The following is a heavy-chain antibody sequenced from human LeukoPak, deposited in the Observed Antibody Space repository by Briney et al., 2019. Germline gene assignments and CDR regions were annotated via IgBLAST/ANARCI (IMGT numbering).Heavy chain of an antibody. CDR2: IYYSGST. Sequence: SETLSLTCTVSGGSISSGGYYWTWIRQHPGKGLEWIGYIYYSGSTYYNPSLRSRVTISVDTSKSQFSLRLSSVTAAGTAVYYCARDSPNYDILTGPKGWFDPWGQGTLVTVSS. CDR3: ARDSPNYDILTGPKGWFDP. D-gene: IGHD3-9*01. J-gene: IGHJ5*02. V-gene: IGHV4-31*03. CDR1: GGSISSGGYY.